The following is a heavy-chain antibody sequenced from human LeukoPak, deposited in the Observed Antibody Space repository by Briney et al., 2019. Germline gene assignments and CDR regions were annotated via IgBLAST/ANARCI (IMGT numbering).Heavy chain of an antibody. D-gene: IGHD3-22*01. V-gene: IGHV4-59*01. CDR2: IYYSGST. CDR1: GGSISSYY. J-gene: IGHJ4*02. Sequence: SETLSLTCTVSGGSISSYYWSWIRQPPGKGLEWIGYIYYSGSTNYNPSLKSRVTISVDTSKNQFSLKLSSVTAADTAVYYCARGGGPHIYYDNSDYCVYWGQGTLVTVSS. CDR3: ARGGGPHIYYDNSDYCVY.